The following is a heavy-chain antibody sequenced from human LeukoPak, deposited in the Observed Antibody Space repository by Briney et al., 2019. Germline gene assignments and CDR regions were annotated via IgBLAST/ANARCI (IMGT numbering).Heavy chain of an antibody. CDR3: AKDLTDPQNVDTAMVLDY. V-gene: IGHV3-9*03. CDR1: GFIFRTYW. J-gene: IGHJ4*02. Sequence: GGSLRLSCEASGFIFRTYWMYWVRQAPGKGLEWVSGISWNSGSIGYADSVKGRFTISRDNAKNSLYLQMNSLRAEDMALYYCAKDLTDPQNVDTAMVLDYWGQGTLVTVSS. CDR2: ISWNSGSI. D-gene: IGHD5-18*01.